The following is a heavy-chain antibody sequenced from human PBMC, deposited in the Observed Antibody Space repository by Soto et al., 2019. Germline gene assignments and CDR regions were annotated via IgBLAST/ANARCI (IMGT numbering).Heavy chain of an antibody. CDR1: GFNFGNFA. J-gene: IGHJ4*02. CDR3: AKDLGSSGWEYFDH. CDR2: ISSHGRHQ. Sequence: QLVESGGGMVPPGKSLRLSCTGSGFNFGNFAVHWVRQTPVTGLEWVAVISSHGRHQYYSDSVKGRFTISRYNSNNTVHLQLSSLRLEDTAVYYCAKDLGSSGWEYFDHWGQGTLVTVSS. V-gene: IGHV3-30*18. D-gene: IGHD6-19*01.